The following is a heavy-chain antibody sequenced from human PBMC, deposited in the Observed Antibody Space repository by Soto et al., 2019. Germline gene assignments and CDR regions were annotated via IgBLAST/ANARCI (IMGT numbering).Heavy chain of an antibody. D-gene: IGHD2-8*01. CDR2: IYPGDSDT. J-gene: IGHJ3*02. CDR1: GYSFTSYW. Sequence: GESLKISCKGSGYSFTSYWIGWVRQMPGKGLEWMGIIYPGDSDTRYSPSFQGQVTISADKSISTAYLQWSSLKASDTAMYYCARRSCTNGVCYIGAFDIWGQGTMVTVSS. V-gene: IGHV5-51*01. CDR3: ARRSCTNGVCYIGAFDI.